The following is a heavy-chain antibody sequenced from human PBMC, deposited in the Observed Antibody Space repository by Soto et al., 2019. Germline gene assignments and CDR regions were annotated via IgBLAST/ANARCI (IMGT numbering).Heavy chain of an antibody. V-gene: IGHV3-23*01. D-gene: IGHD2-21*01. J-gene: IGHJ4*02. Sequence: GGSLRLSCVASGFTLNTYAMSWVRQAPGKGLEWVSGISGSGGSTYYADSVKGRFTISRDNSKNTLYLQMNSLRAEDTAVYYCAKDRALWWSSSDYWGQGTLVTVSS. CDR1: GFTLNTYA. CDR2: ISGSGGST. CDR3: AKDRALWWSSSDY.